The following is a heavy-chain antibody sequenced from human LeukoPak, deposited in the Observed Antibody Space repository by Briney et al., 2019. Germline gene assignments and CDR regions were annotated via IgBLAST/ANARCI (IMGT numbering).Heavy chain of an antibody. CDR2: IIPIFGTT. Sequence: ASVKVSCKASGGTFSSYAISWVRQAPGQGLEWMGGIIPIFGTTNYAQKFQGRVTITADESTSTAYMELSGLRSEDTAVYYCARGYYYDSSGYYYETDYFDYWGQGTLVTVSS. D-gene: IGHD3-22*01. CDR1: GGTFSSYA. J-gene: IGHJ4*02. CDR3: ARGYYYDSSGYYYETDYFDY. V-gene: IGHV1-69*13.